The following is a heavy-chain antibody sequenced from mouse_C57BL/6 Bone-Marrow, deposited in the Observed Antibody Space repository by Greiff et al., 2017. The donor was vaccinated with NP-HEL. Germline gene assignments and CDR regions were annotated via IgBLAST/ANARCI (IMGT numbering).Heavy chain of an antibody. V-gene: IGHV2-6*03. CDR3: AREAYYSNYWYFDV. CDR1: GFSLTSYG. CDR2: IWSDGST. Sequence: VQLKESGPGLVAPSQSLSITCTVSGFSLTSYGVHWVRQPPGKGLEWLVVIWSDGSTTYNSALKSRLSISKDNSKSQVFLKMNSLQTDDTAMYYCAREAYYSNYWYFDVWGTGTTVTVSS. J-gene: IGHJ1*03. D-gene: IGHD2-5*01.